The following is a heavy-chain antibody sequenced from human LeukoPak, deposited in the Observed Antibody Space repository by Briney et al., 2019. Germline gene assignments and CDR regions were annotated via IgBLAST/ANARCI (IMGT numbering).Heavy chain of an antibody. Sequence: SETLSLTCTDSGGSLSYYYWSWVRQPPGKGLEWIGYIYNGGSTNYNPSLKSRITISIDTSKNQFSLSLSSVTAAGTAVYYCARQSATQLWYFDYWGQGSLVIVSS. CDR3: ARQSATQLWYFDY. D-gene: IGHD5-18*01. CDR2: IYNGGST. V-gene: IGHV4-4*09. CDR1: GGSLSYYY. J-gene: IGHJ4*02.